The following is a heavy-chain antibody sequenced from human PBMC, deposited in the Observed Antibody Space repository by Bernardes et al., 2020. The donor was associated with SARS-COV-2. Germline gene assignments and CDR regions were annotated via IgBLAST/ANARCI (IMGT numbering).Heavy chain of an antibody. CDR1: GGSFSTYY. Sequence: SETLSLTCAVYGGSFSTYYWSWIRQPPGKGLEWIGEINHSGSTNYNPSLKSRVTISVDTSKNQFSLKLSSLTAADTAVYYCARSGGLLWFGEGNWFDPWGQGTLVTVSS. D-gene: IGHD3-10*01. CDR3: ARSGGLLWFGEGNWFDP. CDR2: INHSGST. V-gene: IGHV4-34*01. J-gene: IGHJ5*02.